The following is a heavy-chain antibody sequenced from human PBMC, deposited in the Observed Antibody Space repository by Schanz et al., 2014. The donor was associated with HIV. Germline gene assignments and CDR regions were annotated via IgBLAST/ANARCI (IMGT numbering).Heavy chain of an antibody. CDR3: ARVGRAYYYDSSGGIDY. CDR1: GYTFVDHY. Sequence: QVRLVQSGAEVKKPGGSVKVSCTASGYTFVDHYVHWVRQAPGQGLEWLGWINPKSGGTNYAQKFQGRVTMTRDTSISTAYMELSRLRSDDTAVYYCARVGRAYYYDSSGGIDYWGQGTLVTVSS. D-gene: IGHD3-22*01. CDR2: INPKSGGT. V-gene: IGHV1-2*02. J-gene: IGHJ4*02.